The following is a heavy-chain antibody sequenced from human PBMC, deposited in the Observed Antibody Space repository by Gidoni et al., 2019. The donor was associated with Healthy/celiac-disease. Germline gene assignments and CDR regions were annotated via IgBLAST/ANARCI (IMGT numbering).Heavy chain of an antibody. Sequence: QVQLQQWGAGLLKPSETLSLTCAVYGGSFSGYYWSWIRQPPGKGLEWIGEINHSGSTNYNPSLKSRVTISVDTSKNQFSLKLSSVTAADTAVYYCARRNRGYSGYPDYWGQGTLVTVSS. CDR3: ARRNRGYSGYPDY. V-gene: IGHV4-34*01. D-gene: IGHD5-12*01. J-gene: IGHJ4*02. CDR1: GGSFSGYY. CDR2: INHSGST.